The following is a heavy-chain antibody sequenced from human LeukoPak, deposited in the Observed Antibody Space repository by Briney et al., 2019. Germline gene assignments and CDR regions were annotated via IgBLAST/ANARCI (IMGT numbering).Heavy chain of an antibody. V-gene: IGHV3-49*04. CDR3: AREYCSGGSCYWFDP. J-gene: IGHJ5*02. CDR2: IRSKAYGGTT. D-gene: IGHD2-15*01. Sequence: PGGSLRLSCTASGFTFGDYAMSWVRQAPGKGLEWVGFIRSKAYGGTTEYAASVKGRFTISRDDSKSIAYLQMNSLKTEDTAVYYCAREYCSGGSCYWFDPWGQGTLVTVSS. CDR1: GFTFGDYA.